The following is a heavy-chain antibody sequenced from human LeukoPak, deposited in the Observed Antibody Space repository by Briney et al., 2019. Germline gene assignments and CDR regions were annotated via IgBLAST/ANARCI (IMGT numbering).Heavy chain of an antibody. CDR1: GGSISSSSYY. Sequence: SETLSLTCTVSGGSISSSSYYWGWIRQPPGKGLEWIGSIYYSGSTYYSPSLKSLVTISVDTSKNQFPLKLSSVTAADTAVYYCARLEWLGNPYNWFDPWGQGTLVTVSS. D-gene: IGHD6-19*01. J-gene: IGHJ5*02. CDR3: ARLEWLGNPYNWFDP. CDR2: IYYSGST. V-gene: IGHV4-39*01.